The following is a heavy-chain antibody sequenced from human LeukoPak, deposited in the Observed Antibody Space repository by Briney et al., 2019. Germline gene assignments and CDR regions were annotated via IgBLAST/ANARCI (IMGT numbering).Heavy chain of an antibody. CDR1: GGSFSGYY. D-gene: IGHD3-3*01. V-gene: IGHV4-34*01. CDR3: ARADYDFWSGESPTPHFDY. J-gene: IGHJ4*02. Sequence: PSETLSLTCAVYGGSFSGYYWSWIRQPPGKGLEWIGEIKHSGSTNYNPSLKSRVTISVDTSKIQFSLKLSSVTAADTAVYYCARADYDFWSGESPTPHFDYWGQGTLVTVSS. CDR2: IKHSGST.